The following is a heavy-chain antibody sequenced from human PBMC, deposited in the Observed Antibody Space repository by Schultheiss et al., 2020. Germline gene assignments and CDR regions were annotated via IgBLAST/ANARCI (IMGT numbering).Heavy chain of an antibody. V-gene: IGHV3-30*03. Sequence: GESLKISCAASGFTFSSSGMHWVRQAPGKELEWVAVISYDGSNKYYADSVKGRFTISRDNSKNTLYLQMNSLKTEDTAVYYCTTLYSTYYYYYGMDVWGQGTTVTVSS. D-gene: IGHD4-11*01. CDR2: ISYDGSNK. CDR3: TTLYSTYYYYYGMDV. J-gene: IGHJ6*02. CDR1: GFTFSSSG.